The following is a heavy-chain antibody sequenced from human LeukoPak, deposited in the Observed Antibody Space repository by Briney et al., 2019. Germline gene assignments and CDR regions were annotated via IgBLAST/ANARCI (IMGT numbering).Heavy chain of an antibody. CDR1: GGSISSGDYS. J-gene: IGHJ4*02. CDR2: INHSGST. Sequence: PSETLSLTCTVSGGSISSGDYSWSWIRQPPGKGLEWIGEINHSGSTNYNPSLKSRVTISVDTSKNQFSLKLSSVTAADTAVYYCARADYGALLDYWGQGTLVTVSS. V-gene: IGHV4-39*07. D-gene: IGHD4-17*01. CDR3: ARADYGALLDY.